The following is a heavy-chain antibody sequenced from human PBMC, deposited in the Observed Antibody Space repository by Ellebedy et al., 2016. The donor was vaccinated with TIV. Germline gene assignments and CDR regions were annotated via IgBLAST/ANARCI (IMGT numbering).Heavy chain of an antibody. CDR2: ISGSRSYI. V-gene: IGHV3-21*01. J-gene: IGHJ4*02. Sequence: GESLKISCAASGFTFRSYSMNWVRQAPGTGLEWVSSISGSRSYIYHADSVKGRFTISRDNAKNSLYLQMNSLRAEDTAVYYCARGPYCGGDCYTYYFDYWGQGTLVTVSS. CDR3: ARGPYCGGDCYTYYFDY. CDR1: GFTFRSYS. D-gene: IGHD2-21*02.